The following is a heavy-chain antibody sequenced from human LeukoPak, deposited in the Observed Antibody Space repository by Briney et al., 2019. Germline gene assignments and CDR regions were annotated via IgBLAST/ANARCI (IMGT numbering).Heavy chain of an antibody. J-gene: IGHJ5*02. CDR2: IYTSGST. D-gene: IGHD2/OR15-2a*01. Sequence: SETLSLTCTVSGGSISSYYWSWIRQPPGKGLEWIGYIYTSGSTNYNPSLKSRVTISVDTSKNQFPLKLSSVTAADTAVYYCARTDLWGDRWFDPWGQGTLVTVSS. CDR3: ARTDLWGDRWFDP. V-gene: IGHV4-4*09. CDR1: GGSISSYY.